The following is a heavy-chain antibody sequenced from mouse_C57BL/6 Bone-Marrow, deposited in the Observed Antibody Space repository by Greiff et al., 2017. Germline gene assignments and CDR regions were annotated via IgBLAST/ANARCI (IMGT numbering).Heavy chain of an antibody. J-gene: IGHJ2*01. CDR3: ARSRVLWSYYFDY. CDR2: INPSNGGT. D-gene: IGHD1-1*02. CDR1: GYTFTSYW. Sequence: QVQLQQPGTELVKPGASVKLSCKASGYTFTSYWMHWVKQRPGQGLEWIGNINPSNGGTNYNEKFKSKATLTVDESSSTAYMQLSSLTSEDSAVYYCARSRVLWSYYFDYWGQGTTLTVSS. V-gene: IGHV1-53*01.